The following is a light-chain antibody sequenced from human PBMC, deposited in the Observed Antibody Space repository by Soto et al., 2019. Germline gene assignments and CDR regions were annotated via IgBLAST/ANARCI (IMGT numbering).Light chain of an antibody. CDR1: SANIGNNF. V-gene: IGLV1-47*02. Sequence: QSVLTQPPSASGTPGQRVIISCSGTSANIGNNFVCWYQHLPGMAPKLLIYSTDQRPSGVPDRFSGSKSGTSASLAISGLRSEDEADYYCVAWDDSLSGLVFGTVIKVTVL. CDR3: VAWDDSLSGLV. CDR2: STD. J-gene: IGLJ1*01.